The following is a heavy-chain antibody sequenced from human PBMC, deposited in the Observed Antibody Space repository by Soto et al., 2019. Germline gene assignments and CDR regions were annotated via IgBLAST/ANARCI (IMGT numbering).Heavy chain of an antibody. V-gene: IGHV3-33*01. CDR3: ARDAFYCSGGSCYGGWFDP. D-gene: IGHD2-15*01. J-gene: IGHJ5*02. CDR1: GFTFSIYG. CDR2: IWYDGSNK. Sequence: GGSLRLSCAASGFTFSIYGMHWVCQAQGKGLEWVAVIWYDGSNKYYADSVKGRFTISRDNSKNTLYLQMNSLRAEDTAVYYCARDAFYCSGGSCYGGWFDPWGQGTLVTVS.